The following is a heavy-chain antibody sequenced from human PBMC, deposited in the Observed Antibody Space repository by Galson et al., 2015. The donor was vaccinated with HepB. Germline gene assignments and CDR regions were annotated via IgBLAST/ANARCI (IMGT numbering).Heavy chain of an antibody. CDR2: TYYRSKWYD. Sequence: CAISGDSVSSNSAAWNWIRQSPSRGLEWLGRTYYRSKWYDDYAVSVKSRITINPDTSKNQFSLQLSSVTPEDTAVYYCARVSGGGDSCYSLSGRGCWFDPWVQGTLVTVSS. CDR3: ARVSGGGDSCYSLSGRGCWFDP. J-gene: IGHJ5*02. D-gene: IGHD2-15*01. V-gene: IGHV6-1*01. CDR1: GDSVSSNSAA.